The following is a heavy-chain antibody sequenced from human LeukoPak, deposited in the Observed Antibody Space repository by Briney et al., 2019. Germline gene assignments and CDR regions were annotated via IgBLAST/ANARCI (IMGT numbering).Heavy chain of an antibody. CDR1: GFTFSSYG. J-gene: IGHJ5*02. V-gene: IGHV3-48*01. Sequence: GGSLRLSCAASGFTFSSYGMTWVRQAPGKGLEWVSYISSSSSTIYYADSVKGRFTISRDNAESSLYLQLNSLRAEDTAVYYCARSLVAGANPYHWGQGTLVTVSS. D-gene: IGHD1-26*01. CDR2: ISSSSSTI. CDR3: ARSLVAGANPYH.